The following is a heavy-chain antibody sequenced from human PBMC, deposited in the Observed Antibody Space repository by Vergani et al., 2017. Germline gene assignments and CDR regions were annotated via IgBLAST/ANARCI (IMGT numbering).Heavy chain of an antibody. CDR2: INPNSGGT. D-gene: IGHD3-22*01. CDR3: ARDLMYYYDSSGYYLRAFDI. CDR1: GYTFTGYY. J-gene: IGHJ3*02. Sequence: QVQLVQSGAEVKKPGASVKVSCKASGYTFTGYYMHWVRQAPGQGLEWMGWINPNSGGTNYAQKFQGRVTMTRDTSISTAYMELSRRRSDDTAVYYCARDLMYYYDSSGYYLRAFDIWGQGTMVTVSS. V-gene: IGHV1-2*02.